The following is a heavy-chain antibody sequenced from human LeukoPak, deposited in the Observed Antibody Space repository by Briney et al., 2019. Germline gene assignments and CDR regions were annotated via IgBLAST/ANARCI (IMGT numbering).Heavy chain of an antibody. J-gene: IGHJ4*02. Sequence: SETLSLTCTVSGYSISSSNNYWAWVRQPPGKGLESLGSIFYSRSTYYNPSLKSRVTISVDTSKNQFSLNLYSVTAADTATYYCARRGITYSSRFFVYWGQGTLVTVSS. V-gene: IGHV4-39*01. CDR3: ARRGITYSSRFFVY. CDR2: IFYSRST. D-gene: IGHD6-13*01. CDR1: GYSISSSNNY.